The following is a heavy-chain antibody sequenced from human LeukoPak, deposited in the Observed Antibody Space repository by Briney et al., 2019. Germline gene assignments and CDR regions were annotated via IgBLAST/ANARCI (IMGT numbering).Heavy chain of an antibody. V-gene: IGHV3-23*01. CDR2: ISGSGGST. D-gene: IGHD3-22*01. J-gene: IGHJ3*02. CDR3: AKALPKPTPVVISGVGAFDI. CDR1: GFTFSSYA. Sequence: GGSLRLSCAASGFTFSSYAMSWVRQAPGKGLEWVSAISGSGGSTYYADSVKGRFTISRDNSKNTLYLQMNSLRAEDTAVYYCAKALPKPTPVVISGVGAFDIWGQGTMVTVSS.